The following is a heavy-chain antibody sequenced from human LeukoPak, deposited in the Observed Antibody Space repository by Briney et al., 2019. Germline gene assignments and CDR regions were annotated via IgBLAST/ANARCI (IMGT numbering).Heavy chain of an antibody. V-gene: IGHV1-69*05. CDR3: AREGPYSGSSGYFDY. CDR2: IIPIFGTA. D-gene: IGHD6-13*01. CDR1: GGTFSSYA. J-gene: IGHJ4*02. Sequence: ASVKVSCKASGGTFSSYAISWVRQAPGQGLEWMGGIIPIFGTANYAQKFQGRVTITTDESTSTAYMELSSLRSEDTAVYYCAREGPYSGSSGYFDYWGQGTLVTVSS.